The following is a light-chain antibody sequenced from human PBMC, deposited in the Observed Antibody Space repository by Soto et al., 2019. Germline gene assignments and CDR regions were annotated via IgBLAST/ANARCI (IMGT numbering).Light chain of an antibody. Sequence: QTVVTQEPSLTVSPGGTVTLTCGSTTVAVTSSHYPYWFQQKPGQAPRTLIYDTSNKHSWTPARFSGSLLGGKAALTLAGAQTDDEADYYCLLSYSGTSWVFGGGTKLTVL. CDR2: DTS. V-gene: IGLV7-46*01. J-gene: IGLJ3*02. CDR3: LLSYSGTSWV. CDR1: TVAVTSSHY.